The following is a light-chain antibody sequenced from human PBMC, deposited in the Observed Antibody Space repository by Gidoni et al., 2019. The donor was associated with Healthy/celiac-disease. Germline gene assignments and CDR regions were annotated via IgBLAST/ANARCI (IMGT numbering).Light chain of an antibody. J-gene: IGLJ2*01. CDR3: SSYTSINTLL. V-gene: IGLV2-14*03. CDR1: SSDVGGYNY. Sequence: QSALTQPASVSGSPGQTITISCTGTSSDVGGYNYVSWYQQHPGKAPKVMIYDVTNRPSGVSNRFSGSKSGNTASLTISGLQAEDEADYYCSSYTSINTLLFGGGTKVTVL. CDR2: DVT.